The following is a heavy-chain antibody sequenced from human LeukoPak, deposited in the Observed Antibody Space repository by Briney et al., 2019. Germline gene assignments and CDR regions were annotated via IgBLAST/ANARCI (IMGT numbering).Heavy chain of an antibody. D-gene: IGHD3-22*01. CDR2: IYYSGST. Sequence: SETLSLTCTVSGGSISSYYWSWIRQPPGKGLEWIGYIYYSGSTYYNPSLKSRVTISVDTSKNQFSLKLSSVTAADTAVYYCARGRGVPYYYDSSGYYPADYWGQGTLVTVSS. J-gene: IGHJ4*02. V-gene: IGHV4-59*08. CDR1: GGSISSYY. CDR3: ARGRGVPYYYDSSGYYPADY.